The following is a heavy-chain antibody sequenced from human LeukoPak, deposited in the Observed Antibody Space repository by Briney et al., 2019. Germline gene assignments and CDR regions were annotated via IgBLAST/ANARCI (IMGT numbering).Heavy chain of an antibody. CDR3: AKLGSARWFDY. J-gene: IGHJ4*02. Sequence: TSETLSLTCTVSGGSISSYYWSWIRQPPGKGLEWIGYIYYSGSTNYYPSLKSRVTISVDTSKTQFSLKLSSVTAADTAVYYCAKLGSARWFDYWGQGTLVTVSS. V-gene: IGHV4-59*08. D-gene: IGHD6-6*01. CDR1: GGSISSYY. CDR2: IYYSGST.